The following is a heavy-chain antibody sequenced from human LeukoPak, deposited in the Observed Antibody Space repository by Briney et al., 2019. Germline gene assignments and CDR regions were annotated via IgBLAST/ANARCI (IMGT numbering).Heavy chain of an antibody. CDR3: AGDRRSGYCSSTSCYLYDY. V-gene: IGHV1-18*01. J-gene: IGHJ4*02. CDR2: ISPYNGNT. CDR1: GYTFTSYG. Sequence: GASVKVSCKASGYTFTSYGISWVRQAPGQGLEWMGWISPYNGNTNYAQKLQGRVTMTTDTSTSTAYMELRSLRSDDTAVYCCAGDRRSGYCSSTSCYLYDYWGQGTLVTVSS. D-gene: IGHD2-2*01.